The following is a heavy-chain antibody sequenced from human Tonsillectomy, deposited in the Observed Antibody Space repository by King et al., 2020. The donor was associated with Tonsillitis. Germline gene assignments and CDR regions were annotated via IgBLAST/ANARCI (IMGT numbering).Heavy chain of an antibody. CDR2: INLYNGTT. V-gene: IGHV1-18*01. CDR3: AGVRVLPRGGIYTFDC. Sequence: QLVQSGAEVKTPGASVKVSCKASGFTFASFGIAWVRQAPGKGLEWIGWINLYNGTTNSAQNLRGRVTMTTDTSTSTVYMELKSLTSDDTAGYYCAGVRVLPRGGIYTFDCWGRGTMVTVSS. D-gene: IGHD3-10*01. CDR1: GFTFASFG. J-gene: IGHJ3*01.